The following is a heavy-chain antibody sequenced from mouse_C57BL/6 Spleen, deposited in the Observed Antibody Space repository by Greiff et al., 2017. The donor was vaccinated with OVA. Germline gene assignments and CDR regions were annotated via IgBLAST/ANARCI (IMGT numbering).Heavy chain of an antibody. V-gene: IGHV1-50*01. Sequence: QVQLQQPGAELVKPGASVKLSCKASGYTFTSYWMQWVKQRPGQGLEWIGEIDPSDSYTNYNQKFKGKATLTVDTSSSTAYMQLSSLTSEDSAVYYCARRGITTVVATDYWGQGTTRTVSS. CDR1: GYTFTSYW. CDR2: IDPSDSYT. D-gene: IGHD1-1*01. CDR3: ARRGITTVVATDY. J-gene: IGHJ2*01.